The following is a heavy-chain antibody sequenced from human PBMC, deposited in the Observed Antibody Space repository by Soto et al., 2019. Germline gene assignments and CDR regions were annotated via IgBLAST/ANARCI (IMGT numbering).Heavy chain of an antibody. Sequence: QVQLQESGPGLVKPSETLSLTCSVSRGSISGYHWNWIRQPAGEGLEWIGRIYSNGSTNYNPSLKSRVTMSVDSSKNQFSLKVRSLTAADTAMYYCAREGVAAEGTWWFDPWGQGTLVSVSS. J-gene: IGHJ5*02. CDR3: AREGVAAEGTWWFDP. CDR2: IYSNGST. V-gene: IGHV4-4*07. CDR1: RGSISGYH. D-gene: IGHD6-13*01.